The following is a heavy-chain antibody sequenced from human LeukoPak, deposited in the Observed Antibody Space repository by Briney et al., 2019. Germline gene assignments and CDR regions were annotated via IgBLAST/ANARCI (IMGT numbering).Heavy chain of an antibody. V-gene: IGHV3-23*01. D-gene: IGHD3-10*01. CDR1: GFTFSSYA. CDR2: ISDSGTST. CDR3: AKGVSGYGSGRPFDY. Sequence: GGSLRLSCAASGFTFSSYAMIWVRQAPGKGLEWVSLISDSGTSTYYPDSVKGRFTISRDNSKNTVYLQMNSLRAEDTAVYSCAKGVSGYGSGRPFDYWGQGTLVTVSS. J-gene: IGHJ4*02.